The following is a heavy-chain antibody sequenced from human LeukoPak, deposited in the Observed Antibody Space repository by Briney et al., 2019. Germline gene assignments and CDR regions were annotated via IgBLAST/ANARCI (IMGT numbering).Heavy chain of an antibody. V-gene: IGHV4-59*08. CDR2: IYYSGST. D-gene: IGHD3-22*01. CDR3: ARHWEDDSSGYYFSWFDP. Sequence: SETLSLTCTVSGGSISSYYWSWIRQPPGKGLEWVGYIYYSGSTNYNPSLKRRVNISVDTSKNQFSLKLSSVTAADTAVYYCARHWEDDSSGYYFSWFDPWGQGTLVTVSS. J-gene: IGHJ5*02. CDR1: GGSISSYY.